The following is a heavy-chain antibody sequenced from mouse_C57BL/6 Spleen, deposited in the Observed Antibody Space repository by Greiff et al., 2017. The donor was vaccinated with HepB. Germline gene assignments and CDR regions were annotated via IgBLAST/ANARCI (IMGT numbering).Heavy chain of an antibody. V-gene: IGHV1-15*01. Sequence: VQLQESGAELVRPGASVTLSCKASGYTFTDYEMHWVKQTPVHGLEWIGAIDPETGGTAYNQKFKGKAILTADKSSSTAYMELRSLTSEDSAVYYCTEGYDYDGFAYWGQGTLVTVSA. CDR2: IDPETGGT. J-gene: IGHJ3*01. CDR3: TEGYDYDGFAY. D-gene: IGHD2-4*01. CDR1: GYTFTDYE.